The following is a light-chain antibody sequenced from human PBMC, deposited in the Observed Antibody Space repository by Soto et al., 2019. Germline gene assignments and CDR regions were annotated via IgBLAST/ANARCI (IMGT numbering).Light chain of an antibody. CDR2: GAS. Sequence: EIVVTQSPGTLSLSPGERATLSCRASQSVSSSYLAWYQQKPGQPPRLLIYGASSRATGIPDRFSGSGSGTDFTLTISRLEPEDFAVFYCQHYDSLPITFGQGTRLENK. CDR3: QHYDSLPIT. CDR1: QSVSSSY. V-gene: IGKV3-20*01. J-gene: IGKJ5*01.